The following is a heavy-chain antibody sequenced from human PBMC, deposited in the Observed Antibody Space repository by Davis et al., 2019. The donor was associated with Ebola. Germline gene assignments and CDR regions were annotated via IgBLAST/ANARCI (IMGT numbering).Heavy chain of an antibody. V-gene: IGHV5-51*01. CDR3: ARLITIFGVVQGEFDY. CDR1: GYSFTNYW. CDR2: IYPGDSDT. Sequence: GESLKISCKGSGYSFTNYWIGWVRQMPGKGLEWMGIIYPGDSDTRYSPSFQGQVTISADKSISTAYLQWSSLKASDTAMYYCARLITIFGVVQGEFDYWGQGTLVTVSS. D-gene: IGHD3-3*01. J-gene: IGHJ4*02.